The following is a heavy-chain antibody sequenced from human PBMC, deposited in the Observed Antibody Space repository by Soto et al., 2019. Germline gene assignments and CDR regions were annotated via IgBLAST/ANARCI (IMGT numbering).Heavy chain of an antibody. V-gene: IGHV3-33*01. Sequence: QVQLVESGGGVVQPGRSLRLSCAASGFTFSSYGMHWVRQAPGKGLEWVAVIWYDGSNKYYADSVKGRFTISRDNSKNTLYLQMNSLRAEETAVYYCARDQSITMVRGVIITYYFDYWGQGTLVTVSS. CDR3: ARDQSITMVRGVIITYYFDY. D-gene: IGHD3-10*01. J-gene: IGHJ4*02. CDR1: GFTFSSYG. CDR2: IWYDGSNK.